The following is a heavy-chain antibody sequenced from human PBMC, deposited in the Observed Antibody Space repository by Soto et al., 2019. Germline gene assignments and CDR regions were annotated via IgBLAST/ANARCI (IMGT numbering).Heavy chain of an antibody. V-gene: IGHV1-69*06. D-gene: IGHD2-2*01. J-gene: IGHJ4*02. CDR3: AISRDVVVPAAGEGLDY. CDR1: GGTFSSYA. CDR2: IIPIFGTA. Sequence: QVQLVQSGAEVKKPGSSVKVSCKASGGTFSSYAISWVRQAPGQGLEWMGGIIPIFGTANYAQKFQGRVTITADKSTSTAYMELSSLRSEDTAVYYCAISRDVVVPAAGEGLDYWGQGTLVTVSS.